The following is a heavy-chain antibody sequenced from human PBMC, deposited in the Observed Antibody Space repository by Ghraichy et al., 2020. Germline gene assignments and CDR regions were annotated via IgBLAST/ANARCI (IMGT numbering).Heavy chain of an antibody. J-gene: IGHJ4*02. Sequence: GGSLRLSCAASGFTFSDCSMNWVRQAPGKGLEWLSYISSSSVTFYADSVKGRFTISRDNAKNSLYLQMNSLRDEDTAVYYCAKVRSSGYFVMDYWGQGTLVTVSS. CDR1: GFTFSDCS. V-gene: IGHV3-48*02. D-gene: IGHD3-22*01. CDR3: AKVRSSGYFVMDY. CDR2: ISSSSVT.